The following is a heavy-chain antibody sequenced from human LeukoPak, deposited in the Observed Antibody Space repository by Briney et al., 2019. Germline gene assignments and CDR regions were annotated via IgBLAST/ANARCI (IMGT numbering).Heavy chain of an antibody. Sequence: SQTLSLTCAISGEIVSSNSAAWSWIRQSPSRGLEWPGRTYYRSKWYNDYAVSVKSRITITPDTSKNQFSLQLNSVTPEDTAVYYCARIAAAGNHYWGQGTLVTVSS. CDR3: ARIAAAGNHY. J-gene: IGHJ4*02. D-gene: IGHD6-13*01. CDR1: GEIVSSNSAA. CDR2: TYYRSKWYN. V-gene: IGHV6-1*01.